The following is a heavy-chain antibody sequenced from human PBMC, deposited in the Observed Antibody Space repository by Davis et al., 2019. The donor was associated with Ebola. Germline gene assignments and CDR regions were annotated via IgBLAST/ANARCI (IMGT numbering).Heavy chain of an antibody. CDR2: IYTSGST. CDR1: GGSISSYY. Sequence: PSETLSLTCTVSGGSISSYYWSWIRQPAGKGLEWIGHIYTSGSTNYNPSLKSRVTISVDTSKNQFSLKLSSVTAADTAVYYCARRYSSSTYDAFDIWGQGTMVTVSS. J-gene: IGHJ3*02. V-gene: IGHV4-4*07. D-gene: IGHD6-6*01. CDR3: ARRYSSSTYDAFDI.